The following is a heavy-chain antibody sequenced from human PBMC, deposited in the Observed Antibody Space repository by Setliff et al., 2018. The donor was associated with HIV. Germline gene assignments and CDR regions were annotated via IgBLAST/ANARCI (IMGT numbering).Heavy chain of an antibody. CDR1: GGTFSRNA. Sequence: SVKVSCKASGGTFSRNAISWVRQAPGQGLEWIGGITPIFGTPKYAQKFQGRVTITADESRSTAYLELSSLRSGDTAVYYCATAGEMATIGYSYYYMGVWGKGTTVTVSS. CDR2: ITPIFGTP. V-gene: IGHV1-69*13. D-gene: IGHD3-10*01. CDR3: ATAGEMATIGYSYYYMGV. J-gene: IGHJ6*03.